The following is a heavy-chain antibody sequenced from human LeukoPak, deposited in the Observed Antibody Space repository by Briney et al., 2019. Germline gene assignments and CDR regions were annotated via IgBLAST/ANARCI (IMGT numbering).Heavy chain of an antibody. J-gene: IGHJ6*02. D-gene: IGHD3-10*01. CDR3: ARGAGFFYYHALDV. Sequence: PGGSLRLSCAASGFTVSSKYTTWVRQAPGKGLEWVSVIYSGGSTYYADSVRGRFTISRDNSKNTLYLQMNSLRAEDTAVYYCARGAGFFYYHALDVWGRGTTVTVSS. V-gene: IGHV3-53*01. CDR1: GFTVSSKY. CDR2: IYSGGST.